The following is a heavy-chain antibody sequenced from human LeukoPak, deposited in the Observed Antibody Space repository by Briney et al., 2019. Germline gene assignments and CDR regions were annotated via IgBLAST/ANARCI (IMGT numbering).Heavy chain of an antibody. D-gene: IGHD6-6*01. V-gene: IGHV5-51*01. CDR3: ARRLGAGWQLGGYYFDY. J-gene: IGHJ4*02. CDR2: IYPGDSDT. CDR1: GYSFTSYW. Sequence: GESLKISCKGSGYSFTSYWIGWVRQMPGKGLEWMGIIYPGDSDTRYSPSFQGQVTISADKSTSTAYLQWSSLKASDTAMYYCARRLGAGWQLGGYYFDYWGQGTLVTVSS.